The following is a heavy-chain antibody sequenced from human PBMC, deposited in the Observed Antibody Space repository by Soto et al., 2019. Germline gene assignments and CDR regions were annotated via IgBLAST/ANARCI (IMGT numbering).Heavy chain of an antibody. CDR2: ISYDGTKT. J-gene: IGHJ4*02. CDR1: GFTFSIYA. V-gene: IGHV3-30*18. D-gene: IGHD3-10*01. CDR3: AKDRGPRRQGLIDPFDY. Sequence: QVQLVESGGGVVQPGRSLRVSCAASGFTFSIYAMHWVRQAPGTGLEWVAVISYDGTKTYYADSVKGRFTISRDNSKNTVYLQMNSLRDEDTAVYYCAKDRGPRRQGLIDPFDYWDQGTLVTVSP.